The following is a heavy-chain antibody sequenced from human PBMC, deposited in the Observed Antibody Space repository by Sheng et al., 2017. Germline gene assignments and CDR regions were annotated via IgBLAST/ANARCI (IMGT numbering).Heavy chain of an antibody. J-gene: IGHJ6*03. V-gene: IGHV1-69*05. CDR1: GGTFSSYA. D-gene: IGHD3-3*01. Sequence: QVQLVQSGAEVKKPGSSVKVSCKASGGTFSSYAISWVRQAPGQGLEWMGGIIPIFGTANYAQKFQGRVTITTDESTSTAYMELSSLRSEDTAVYYCARAPTIFGVVRERLDYYYYMDVWGKGTTVTVSS. CDR2: IIPIFGTA. CDR3: ARAPTIFGVVRERLDYYYYMDV.